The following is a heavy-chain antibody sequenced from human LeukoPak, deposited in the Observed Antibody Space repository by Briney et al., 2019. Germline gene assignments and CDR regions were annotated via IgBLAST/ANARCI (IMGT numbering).Heavy chain of an antibody. CDR2: ISPSGGTT. CDR1: GFTFSSYG. CDR3: ARDLSWGAFI. V-gene: IGHV3-23*01. J-gene: IGHJ3*02. Sequence: PGGSLRLSCAASGFTFSSYGMTWVRQAPGKRLEWVSGISPSGGTTYYADSLKGRFSISRDNSKNTVYLQMNSLRADDTAVYYCARDLSWGAFIWGQGTMVTVSS. D-gene: IGHD4/OR15-4a*01.